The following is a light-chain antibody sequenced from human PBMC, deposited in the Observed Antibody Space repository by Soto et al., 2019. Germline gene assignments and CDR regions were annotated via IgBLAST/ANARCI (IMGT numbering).Light chain of an antibody. Sequence: SAVTQPAYECGSPGQSIDISCTGTSSDVGGFNYVSWYQQHPGKAPKLLIYDVSSRPSGVSDRFSGSKSGNTASLTISGLQAEDEADYYCASYTTITTYVFGAGTKVTV. CDR1: SSDVGGFNY. V-gene: IGLV2-14*03. CDR2: DVS. J-gene: IGLJ1*01. CDR3: ASYTTITTYV.